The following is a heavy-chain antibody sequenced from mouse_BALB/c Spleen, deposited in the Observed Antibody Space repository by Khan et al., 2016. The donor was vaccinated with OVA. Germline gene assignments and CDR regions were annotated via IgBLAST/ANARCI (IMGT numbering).Heavy chain of an antibody. D-gene: IGHD1-2*01. Sequence: VQLKESGPGLVKPSQSLSLTCTVTGYSITSGYGWNWIRQFPGNKLEWMGYISYSGSTNYNPSLKSRISITRDTSKNQFFLQLNSVTTEDTATYCCGRTASIKYWGQGTTLTVSS. CDR1: GYSITSGYG. CDR2: ISYSGST. V-gene: IGHV3-2*02. CDR3: GRTASIKY. J-gene: IGHJ2*01.